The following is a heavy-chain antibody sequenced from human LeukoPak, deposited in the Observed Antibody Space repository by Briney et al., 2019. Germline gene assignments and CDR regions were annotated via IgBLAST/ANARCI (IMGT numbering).Heavy chain of an antibody. V-gene: IGHV4-34*01. J-gene: IGHJ5*02. Sequence: SETLSLTCAVYGGSFSGYYWSWIRQPPGKGLEWIGEVNHSGSTNYNPSLKSRVTISVDTSKNQFSLKLSSVTAADTAVYYCASAVGYCSGGSCEINWFDPWGQGTLVTVSS. CDR3: ASAVGYCSGGSCEINWFDP. D-gene: IGHD2-15*01. CDR2: VNHSGST. CDR1: GGSFSGYY.